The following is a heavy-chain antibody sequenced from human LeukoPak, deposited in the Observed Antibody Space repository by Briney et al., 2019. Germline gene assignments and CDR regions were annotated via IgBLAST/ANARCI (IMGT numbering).Heavy chain of an antibody. CDR2: IYYSGST. Sequence: PSQTLSLTCTVSGGSISSGDYYWSWIRQPPGKGLEWIGYIYYSGSTYYNPSLKSRVTISVDTSKNQFSLKLSSVTAADTAVYYCAGSGPTVSSPYYFDYWGQGTLVTVSS. D-gene: IGHD4-17*01. CDR3: AGSGPTVSSPYYFDY. CDR1: GGSISSGDYY. J-gene: IGHJ4*02. V-gene: IGHV4-30-4*01.